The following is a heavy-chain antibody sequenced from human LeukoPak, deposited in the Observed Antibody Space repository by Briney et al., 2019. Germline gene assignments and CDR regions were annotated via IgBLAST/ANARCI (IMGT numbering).Heavy chain of an antibody. CDR1: GYTLTELS. J-gene: IGHJ3*02. CDR3: ATDGDTGMAAWSFDI. V-gene: IGHV1-24*01. D-gene: IGHD3-10*01. CDR2: FDPEDGET. Sequence: VASVKVSCKASGYTLTELSIHWVRQAPGKGLEWMGGFDPEDGETTYAQKFQGRVTMTEDTSTDTAYMEVSDLRSDDTAMYYCATDGDTGMAAWSFDIWGPGTMVTVSS.